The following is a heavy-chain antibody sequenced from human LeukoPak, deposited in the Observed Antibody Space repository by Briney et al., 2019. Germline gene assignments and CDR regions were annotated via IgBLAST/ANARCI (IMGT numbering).Heavy chain of an antibody. V-gene: IGHV3-9*01. J-gene: IGHJ4*02. CDR1: GFTFDDYA. D-gene: IGHD1-26*01. CDR3: ARRGGSYSPFGY. Sequence: GGSLRLSCAASGFTFDDYAMHWVRQAPGKGLEWVSGISWNSGSIGYADSVKGRFTISRDNTKNSLYLQMDSLRAEDTAVYYCARRGGSYSPFGYWGQGTLVTVSS. CDR2: ISWNSGSI.